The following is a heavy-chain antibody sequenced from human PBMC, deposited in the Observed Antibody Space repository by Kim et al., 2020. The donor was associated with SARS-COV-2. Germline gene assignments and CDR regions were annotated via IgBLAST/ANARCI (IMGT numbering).Heavy chain of an antibody. CDR3: VKGGAH. V-gene: IGHV3-74*01. CDR2: NNDRSST. Sequence: NNDRSSTGYADSVKGRFTSSRDNAKNTVNLQMNRLRGDDTAVYYCVKGGAHWGQGSLVTVSS. D-gene: IGHD2-15*01. J-gene: IGHJ4*02.